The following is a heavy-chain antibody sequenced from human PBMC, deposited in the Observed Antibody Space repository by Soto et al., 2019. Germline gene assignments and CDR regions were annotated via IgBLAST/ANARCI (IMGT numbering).Heavy chain of an antibody. CDR2: IYYSGST. Sequence: PSETLSLTCTVSGGSISSGDYYWSWIRQPPGKGLEWIGYIYYSGSTNYNPSLKSRVTISVDTSKNQFSLKLSSVTAADTAVYYCARSPPFYDYVWGSYRIQNWFDPWGQGTLVTVSS. CDR3: ARSPPFYDYVWGSYRIQNWFDP. CDR1: GGSISSGDYY. D-gene: IGHD3-16*02. V-gene: IGHV4-61*08. J-gene: IGHJ5*02.